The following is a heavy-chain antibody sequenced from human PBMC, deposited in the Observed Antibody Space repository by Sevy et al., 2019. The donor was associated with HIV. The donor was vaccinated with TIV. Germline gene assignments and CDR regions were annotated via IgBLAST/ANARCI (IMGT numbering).Heavy chain of an antibody. J-gene: IGHJ3*02. D-gene: IGHD2-2*02. V-gene: IGHV3-21*01. CDR1: GFTFSSYS. CDR3: ARNNCSITNCYMGDVFDI. Sequence: GGSLRLSCAASGFTFSSYSMNWVRQAPGKGLEWVSSISGISNYIYYADSMKGRFTVSRDNARNSLYLQMNSLIAEDTAFYYWARNNCSITNCYMGDVFDIWGQGTMVTVSS. CDR2: ISGISNYI.